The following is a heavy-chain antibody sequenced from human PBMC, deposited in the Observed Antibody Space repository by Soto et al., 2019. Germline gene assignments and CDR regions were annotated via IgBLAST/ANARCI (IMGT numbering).Heavy chain of an antibody. D-gene: IGHD2-15*01. CDR3: ARDGARHSGRIDY. CDR1: GGTFSSYS. J-gene: IGHJ4*02. V-gene: IGHV1-69*01. Sequence: QVQLVQSGAEVKKPGSSVKVSCKASGGTFSSYSINWVRQAPGQGLEWMGEIIPIFGTANYAQKFQGRVTINAEEFTSTAYMELSSLRSEDTAVYYCARDGARHSGRIDYWGQGTLVTVSS. CDR2: IIPIFGTA.